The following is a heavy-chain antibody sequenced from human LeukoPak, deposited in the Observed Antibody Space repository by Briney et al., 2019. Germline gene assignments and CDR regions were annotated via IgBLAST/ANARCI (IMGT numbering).Heavy chain of an antibody. Sequence: KPSETLSLTCTVSGGSISSSSYYWGWIRQPPGKGLEWIGSIYYSGSTYYNPSLKSRVTISVDTSKNQFSLKLSSVTAADTAVYYCARLRTVVTGFGYYFDYWGQGTLVTVSS. CDR1: GGSISSSSYY. J-gene: IGHJ4*02. V-gene: IGHV4-39*01. CDR3: ARLRTVVTGFGYYFDY. CDR2: IYYSGST. D-gene: IGHD4-23*01.